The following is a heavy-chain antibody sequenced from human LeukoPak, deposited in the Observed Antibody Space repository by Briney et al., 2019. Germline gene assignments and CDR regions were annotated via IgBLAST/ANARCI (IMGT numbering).Heavy chain of an antibody. CDR2: MNPNSGNT. Sequence: GASVKVSCKASGYTFTSYDINWVRQATGQGLEWMGWMNPNSGNTGYAQKFQGRVTMTRNTSISTAYMELSSLRSDDTAVYYCARGIVVVPAAIHYWGQGTLVTVSS. D-gene: IGHD2-2*01. J-gene: IGHJ4*02. CDR1: GYTFTSYD. V-gene: IGHV1-8*01. CDR3: ARGIVVVPAAIHY.